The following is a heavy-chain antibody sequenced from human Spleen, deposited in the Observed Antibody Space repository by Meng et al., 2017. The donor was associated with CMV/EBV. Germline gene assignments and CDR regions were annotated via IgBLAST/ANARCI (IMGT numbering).Heavy chain of an antibody. V-gene: IGHV3-53*01. CDR2: IYSGGST. CDR1: GFTVSSNY. D-gene: IGHD6-19*01. CDR3: ASRDTYSSPDY. Sequence: LSLTCAASGFTVSSNYMSWVRQAPGKGLEWVSVIYSGGSTYYADSVKGRFTISRDNSKNTLYLQMNSLRVEDTAVYYCASRDTYSSPDYWGQGTLVTVS. J-gene: IGHJ4*02.